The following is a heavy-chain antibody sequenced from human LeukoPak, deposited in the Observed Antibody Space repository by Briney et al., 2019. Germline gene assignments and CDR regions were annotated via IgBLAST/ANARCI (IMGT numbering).Heavy chain of an antibody. CDR1: GFTFSDYY. Sequence: GGSLRLSCAASGFTFSDYYMNWIRQAPGKGLEWVSYISSSSSYTNYADSVKGRFTISRDNAKNSLYMQMNSLRAEDTAVYYCAREKLGTGAHSYYGMDVWGKGTTVTVSS. D-gene: IGHD1-26*01. V-gene: IGHV3-11*06. J-gene: IGHJ6*04. CDR3: AREKLGTGAHSYYGMDV. CDR2: ISSSSSYT.